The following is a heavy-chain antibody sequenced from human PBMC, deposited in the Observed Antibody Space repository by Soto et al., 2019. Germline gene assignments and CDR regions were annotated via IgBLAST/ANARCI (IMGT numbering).Heavy chain of an antibody. CDR2: ISWNSGSI. J-gene: IGHJ3*02. V-gene: IGHV3-9*01. CDR3: AKDIAQYWRRLLGAFDI. D-gene: IGHD1-26*01. CDR1: GFTFDDYA. Sequence: EVQLVESGGGLVQPGRSLRLSCAASGFTFDDYAMHWVRQAPGKGLEWVSGISWNSGSIGYVDSVKGRFTISRDNAKNSLFLEMDSLKGGDTALYYCAKDIAQYWRRLLGAFDILGQGTMVTVSS.